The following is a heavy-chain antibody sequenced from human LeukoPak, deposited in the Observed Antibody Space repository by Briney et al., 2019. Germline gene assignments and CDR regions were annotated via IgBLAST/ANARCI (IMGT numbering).Heavy chain of an antibody. CDR3: AREGSSSWYNWFDP. CDR1: GFTFSSYS. D-gene: IGHD6-13*01. V-gene: IGHV3-48*04. J-gene: IGHJ5*02. Sequence: PGGSLRLSCAASGFTFSSYSMNWVRQAPGKGLEWVSYISSSSSTIYYADSVKGRFTISRDNAKNSLHLQMNSLRAEDTAVYYCAREGSSSWYNWFDPWGQGTLVTVSS. CDR2: ISSSSSTI.